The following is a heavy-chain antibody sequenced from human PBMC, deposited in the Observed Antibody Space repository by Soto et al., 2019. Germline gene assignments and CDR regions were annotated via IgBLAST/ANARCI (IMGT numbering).Heavy chain of an antibody. D-gene: IGHD3-3*01. CDR3: AKPITIFAVVTYYFDY. V-gene: IGHV3-23*01. CDR1: GFTFSSYA. J-gene: IGHJ4*02. CDR2: IRGSGGST. Sequence: EVQLLESGGGLVQPGGSLRLSCAASGFTFSSYAMRWVRQAPGKGLEWVSAIRGSGGSTYYADSVKGRFTISRDNSKNTLYLQINSRRAEDTAVYYCAKPITIFAVVTYYFDYWGQGALVTVSS.